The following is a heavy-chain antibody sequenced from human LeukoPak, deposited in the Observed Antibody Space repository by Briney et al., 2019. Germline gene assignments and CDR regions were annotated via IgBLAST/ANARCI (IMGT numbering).Heavy chain of an antibody. J-gene: IGHJ4*02. CDR3: ARQKDYDGFDY. V-gene: IGHV3-33*01. Sequence: GGSLRLSCAASGFTFSKYGMHWVRQATGKGLEWVAVIWHDGSNKYYADSVKGRFTISRDNSKNTLYLQMNSLRAEDTAVCYCARQKDYDGFDYWGQGALVTVSS. CDR2: IWHDGSNK. D-gene: IGHD3-22*01. CDR1: GFTFSKYG.